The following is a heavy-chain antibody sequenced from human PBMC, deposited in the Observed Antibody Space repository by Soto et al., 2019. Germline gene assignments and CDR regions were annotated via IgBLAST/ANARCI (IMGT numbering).Heavy chain of an antibody. Sequence: QVQLQESGPGLVKPSETLSLTCTVSGGSVSSGSFCWSWIRQPPGKGLEWIGHIYHSGGTNYNPSPESRATISLDTSKNQFSLNLRSVTAADTAVYFCARDSYYGGQVAFDIWGQGTLVTVSS. CDR1: GGSVSSGSFC. CDR3: ARDSYYGGQVAFDI. J-gene: IGHJ3*02. V-gene: IGHV4-61*01. CDR2: IYHSGGT. D-gene: IGHD3-22*01.